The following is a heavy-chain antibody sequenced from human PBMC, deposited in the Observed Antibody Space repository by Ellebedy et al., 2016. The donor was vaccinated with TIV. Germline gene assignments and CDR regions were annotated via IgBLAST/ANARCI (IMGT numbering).Heavy chain of an antibody. Sequence: MPSETLSLTCTVSGYSISSGYYWGWIRQPPGKGLEWIGSIYHSGSTYYNPSLKSRVTISVDTSKNKFSLKLSSVTAADTAVYYCARGVVGRDSKLDYWGQGTLVTVSS. D-gene: IGHD3-22*01. CDR3: ARGVVGRDSKLDY. V-gene: IGHV4-38-2*02. CDR2: IYHSGST. J-gene: IGHJ4*02. CDR1: GYSISSGYY.